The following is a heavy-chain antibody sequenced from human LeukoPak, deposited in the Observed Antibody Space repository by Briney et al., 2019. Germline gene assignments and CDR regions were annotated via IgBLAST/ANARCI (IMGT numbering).Heavy chain of an antibody. J-gene: IGHJ6*03. CDR3: ARAGEDIVVVPAAIPTYYYYYMDV. CDR1: GGSISSGGYY. V-gene: IGHV4-30-2*01. CDR2: IYHSGST. Sequence: PSETLSLTCTVSGGSISSGGYYWSWIRQPPGKGLEWIGYIYHSGSTYYNPSLKSRVTISVDRSKNQFSLKLSSVTAADTAVYYCARAGEDIVVVPAAIPTYYYYYMDVWGKGTTVTVSS. D-gene: IGHD2-2*01.